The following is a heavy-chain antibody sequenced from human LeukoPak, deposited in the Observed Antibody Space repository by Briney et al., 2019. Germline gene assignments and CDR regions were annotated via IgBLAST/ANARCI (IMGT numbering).Heavy chain of an antibody. D-gene: IGHD1-26*01. J-gene: IGHJ6*03. Sequence: PGGSLRLSCEASGFTFSNYAMHWVRQAPGKGLEWVAVISYDGSNKYYADSVKGRFTISRDNSKNTLYLQMNSLRAEDTAVYYCKNGDPSSYWSNIYYYYYMDVWGKGTTVTVSS. V-gene: IGHV3-30*19. CDR2: ISYDGSNK. CDR3: KNGDPSSYWSNIYYYYYMDV. CDR1: GFTFSNYA.